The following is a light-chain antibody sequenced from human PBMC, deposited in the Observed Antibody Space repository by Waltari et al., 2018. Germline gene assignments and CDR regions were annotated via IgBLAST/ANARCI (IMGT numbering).Light chain of an antibody. V-gene: IGKV6-21*02. CDR3: HQSRVFPIT. J-gene: IGKJ5*01. CDR2: YAS. CDR1: QNIFTS. Sequence: EIVLTQSPDFQSVTPKEKVTITCRASQNIFTSLHWYQQKPGQSPKLLITYASQSISGVPSRFSGSGSGTDFTLTLNGLEAEDAATYYCHQSRVFPITFCQGTRLEI.